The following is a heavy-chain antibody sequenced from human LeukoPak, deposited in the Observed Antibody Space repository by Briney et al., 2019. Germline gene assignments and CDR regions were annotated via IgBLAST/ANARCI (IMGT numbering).Heavy chain of an antibody. Sequence: PGGSLRLSCVASGFTFGKYWMSWVRQAPGMGLEWVASIKPDGSQRDYVDSVKGRFTISRDNAQNSLYLQMNSLRVEDTAVYYCARDDASSSFTYWGQGALVTVSS. J-gene: IGHJ4*02. CDR2: IKPDGSQR. CDR3: ARDDASSSFTY. CDR1: GFTFGKYW. V-gene: IGHV3-7*01. D-gene: IGHD3-16*01.